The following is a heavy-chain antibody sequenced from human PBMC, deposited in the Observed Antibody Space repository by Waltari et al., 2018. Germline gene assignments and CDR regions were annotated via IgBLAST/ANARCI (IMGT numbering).Heavy chain of an antibody. CDR1: GFTFSSYS. CDR3: ARVSGDQTYGMDV. Sequence: EVQLVESGGGLVQPGGSLRLSCAASGFTFSSYSMNWVRQAPGKGLEWVSYISSSSSYIYYADSVKGRFTISRDNAKNSLYLQMNSLRAEDTAVYYCARVSGDQTYGMDVWGQGTTVTVSS. J-gene: IGHJ6*02. D-gene: IGHD2-2*01. CDR2: ISSSSSYI. V-gene: IGHV3-21*01.